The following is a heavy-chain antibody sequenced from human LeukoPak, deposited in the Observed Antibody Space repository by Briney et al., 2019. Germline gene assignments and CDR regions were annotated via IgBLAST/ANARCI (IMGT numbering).Heavy chain of an antibody. CDR2: IDYSGGSS. J-gene: IGHJ1*01. D-gene: IGHD3-22*01. CDR3: AKQPPGGYYYESSGYYQYFQH. Sequence: GGSLRLSCTVSGFTLSSYEMSWIRQAPGRGLEWVSSIDYSGGSSYYADSVKGRFTISRDDSKNTLYLQMNSLRAEDTAVYYCAKQPPGGYYYESSGYYQYFQHWGQGTLVTVSS. V-gene: IGHV3-23*01. CDR1: GFTLSSYE.